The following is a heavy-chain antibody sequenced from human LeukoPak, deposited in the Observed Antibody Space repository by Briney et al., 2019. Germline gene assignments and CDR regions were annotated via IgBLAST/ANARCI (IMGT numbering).Heavy chain of an antibody. D-gene: IGHD1-26*01. CDR2: IYTGGST. CDR1: GGSINSYF. J-gene: IGHJ4*02. Sequence: SETLSLTCTDSGGSINSYFWTWIRQPAGKGLEWIGRIYTGGSTNYNPSLKSRVTMSVDTSKNQFSLKLSSVTAADTAVYYCARQEGGIVGPYWGQGTLVTVSS. V-gene: IGHV4-4*07. CDR3: ARQEGGIVGPY.